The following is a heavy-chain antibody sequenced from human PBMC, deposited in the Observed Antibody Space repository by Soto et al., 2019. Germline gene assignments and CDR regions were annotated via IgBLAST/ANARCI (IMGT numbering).Heavy chain of an antibody. CDR1: GFTFSSYW. D-gene: IGHD1-26*01. V-gene: IGHV3-7*05. J-gene: IGHJ4*02. Sequence: GGSLRLSCAASGFTFSSYWMTWVRQTPGKGLEWVANINKDGDEKYYVDSVKGRFTISRDNAKNSLYLQMNSLRAEDTAVYYCARDRATAYWGQGALVTVSS. CDR3: ARDRATAY. CDR2: INKDGDEK.